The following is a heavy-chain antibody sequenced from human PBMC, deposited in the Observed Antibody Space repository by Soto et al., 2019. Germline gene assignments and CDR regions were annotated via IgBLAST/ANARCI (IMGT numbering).Heavy chain of an antibody. CDR2: ISAYNGNT. CDR1: GYTFTSYG. Sequence: ASVKVSFKASGYTFTSYGISWVRQAPGQGLEWMGWISAYNGNTNYAQKLQGRVTMTTDTSTSTAYMELRSLRSDDTAVYYCARVRIAVVRSDNWFDPWGQGTLLTVSS. V-gene: IGHV1-18*01. J-gene: IGHJ5*02. CDR3: ARVRIAVVRSDNWFDP. D-gene: IGHD6-19*01.